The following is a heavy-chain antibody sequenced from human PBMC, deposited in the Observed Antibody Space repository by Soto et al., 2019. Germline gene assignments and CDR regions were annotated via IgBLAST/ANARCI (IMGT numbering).Heavy chain of an antibody. Sequence: QVQLHQWGAGLLKPSETLSLTCAVYGGSFSGYYWSWIRQPPGKGLKWIGEINHSGSTNYNPSLKSLVTISVATSKHQFSLKLSSVTAAATAVYYCARTGQRYSYYGMDVWGQGTTVTVS. J-gene: IGHJ6*02. CDR2: INHSGST. CDR1: GGSFSGYY. V-gene: IGHV4-34*01. CDR3: ARTGQRYSYYGMDV.